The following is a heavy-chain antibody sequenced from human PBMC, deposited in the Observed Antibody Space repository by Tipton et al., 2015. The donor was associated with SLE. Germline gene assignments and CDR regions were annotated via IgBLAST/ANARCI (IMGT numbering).Heavy chain of an antibody. D-gene: IGHD6-13*01. V-gene: IGHV3-53*05. CDR2: IYSGGST. CDR1: GFTVSSNY. J-gene: IGHJ4*02. Sequence: SLRLSCAASGFTVSSNYMSWVRQAPGKGLEWVSVIYSGGSTYYADSVKGRFTISRDNSKNTLYLQMNSLRAEDTAVYYCARDIHSSSWYGFDYWGQGTLVTVSS. CDR3: ARDIHSSSWYGFDY.